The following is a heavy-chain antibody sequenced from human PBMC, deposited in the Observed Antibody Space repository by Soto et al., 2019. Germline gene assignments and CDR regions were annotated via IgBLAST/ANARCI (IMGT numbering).Heavy chain of an antibody. CDR2: INSDGSST. J-gene: IGHJ4*02. CDR3: GRGGRIIAAASVD. CDR1: GLTFSNYW. V-gene: IGHV3-74*01. D-gene: IGHD6-25*01. Sequence: EVQLVESGGGLVQPGGSLRLSCEVSGLTFSNYWMNWVRQAPGKGLVWVSRINSDGSSTDYADSVKGRFTISRDNAKNTRYLEMNSLRAEDTAVYYCGRGGRIIAAASVDWGQGTLVTVYS.